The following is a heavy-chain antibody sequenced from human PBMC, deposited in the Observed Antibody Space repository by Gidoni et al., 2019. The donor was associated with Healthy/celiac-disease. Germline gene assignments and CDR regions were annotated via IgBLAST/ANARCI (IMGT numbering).Heavy chain of an antibody. CDR1: GFTLSSYS. Sequence: EVQLVESGGGWVQRGGSLRLSCAGSGFTLSSYSMNWVRQAPGKGLECISYLSRSGSPMYYADSVKSRFTISRDNAKNSLFLQMNSLRAEDTAVYYCVRNIAVAGPNWFDPWGQVTLVTVSS. CDR2: LSRSGSPM. D-gene: IGHD6-19*01. V-gene: IGHV3-48*01. J-gene: IGHJ5*02. CDR3: VRNIAVAGPNWFDP.